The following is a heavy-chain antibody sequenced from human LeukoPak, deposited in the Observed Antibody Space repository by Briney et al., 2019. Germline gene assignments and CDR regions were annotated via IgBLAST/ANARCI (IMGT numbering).Heavy chain of an antibody. Sequence: PVQPLDSPSVVSSSGSTIYYADSVKGRFTISRDNAKNSLYLQMNSLRAEDTAVYYCVRDSGYDFDYWGQGTLVTVSS. J-gene: IGHJ4*02. CDR2: VSSSGSTI. D-gene: IGHD5-12*01. V-gene: IGHV3-48*03. CDR3: VRDSGYDFDY.